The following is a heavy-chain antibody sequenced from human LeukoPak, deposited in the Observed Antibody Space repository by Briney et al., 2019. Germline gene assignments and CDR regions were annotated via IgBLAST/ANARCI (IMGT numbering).Heavy chain of an antibody. V-gene: IGHV4-61*02. D-gene: IGHD3-16*01. J-gene: IGHJ4*02. CDR1: GGSISSGSYY. CDR3: ARGPDGITSDY. CDR2: ISTTGST. Sequence: PSETLSLTCTVPGGSISSGSYYWSWIRQPAGKGLAWVGRISTTGSTNCNPSLKSRVTISLDTSKNQFSLKLSSVTTADTAVYYCARGPDGITSDYWGQGTLVTVSA.